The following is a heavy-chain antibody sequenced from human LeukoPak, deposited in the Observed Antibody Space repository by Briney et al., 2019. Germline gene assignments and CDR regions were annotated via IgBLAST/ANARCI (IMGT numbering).Heavy chain of an antibody. J-gene: IGHJ4*02. CDR3: AKRVALAGANFDY. V-gene: IGHV3-23*01. Sequence: PGGSLRLSCAASGFTFSSYSMSWVRQAPGKGLEWVSAISGGGSTYYADSLKGRFTISRDNDKNTLYLQMNSLRAEDTAVYYCAKRVALAGANFDYWGRGTLVTVSS. CDR2: ISGGGST. D-gene: IGHD6-19*01. CDR1: GFTFSSYS.